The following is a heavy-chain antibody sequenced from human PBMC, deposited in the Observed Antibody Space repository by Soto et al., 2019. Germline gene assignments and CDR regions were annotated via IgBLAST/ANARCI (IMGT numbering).Heavy chain of an antibody. CDR3: ARYKTGEDAFDI. CDR2: IIPIFGTA. CDR1: GGTFSSYA. V-gene: IGHV1-69*13. J-gene: IGHJ3*02. D-gene: IGHD7-27*01. Sequence: ASVKVSCKASGGTFSSYAISWVRQAPGQGLEWMGGIIPIFGTANYAQKFQGRVTITADESTSTAYMELSSLRSEDTAVYYCARYKTGEDAFDIWGQGTMVTVSS.